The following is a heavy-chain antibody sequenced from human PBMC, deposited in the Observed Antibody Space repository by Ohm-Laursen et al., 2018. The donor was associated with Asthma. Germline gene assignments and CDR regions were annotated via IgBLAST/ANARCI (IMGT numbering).Heavy chain of an antibody. CDR2: ITSERSGGTR. V-gene: IGHV3-15*01. CDR3: ATYNQYNAFDL. J-gene: IGHJ3*01. Sequence: SLRLSCAASGFAFSNIWMTWVRQSPGKGLEWVGRITSERSGGTRAYAAPVKDRFTISRDDSKTTLYLQMNSLETEDTAVYSCATYNQYNAFDLWGQGTMVTVSS. CDR1: GFAFSNIW. D-gene: IGHD1-14*01.